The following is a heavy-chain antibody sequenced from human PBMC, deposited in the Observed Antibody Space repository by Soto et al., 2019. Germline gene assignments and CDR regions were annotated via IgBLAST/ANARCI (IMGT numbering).Heavy chain of an antibody. Sequence: XESLKISCKGSGYSFTNSFITWVRQMPGKGLEWMGRIDPSDSHTTYGPSFEGHVTISSDSSITTAYLQWSSLKASDTAMYYCARHARISTPLDYWGQGTLVTVSS. V-gene: IGHV5-10-1*01. CDR1: GYSFTNSF. J-gene: IGHJ4*02. D-gene: IGHD3-10*01. CDR3: ARHARISTPLDY. CDR2: IDPSDSHT.